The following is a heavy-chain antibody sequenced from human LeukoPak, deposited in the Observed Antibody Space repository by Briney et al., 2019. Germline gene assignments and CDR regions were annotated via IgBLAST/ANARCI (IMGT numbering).Heavy chain of an antibody. V-gene: IGHV3-23*01. D-gene: IGHD2-2*01. Sequence: GGSLRLSCAASGFTFSSYAMSWVRQAPGKELEWVSAISGSGGSTYYADSVKGRFTISRDNSKNTLYLQMNSLRAEDTAVYYCAKDAPVNIVVVPAANSWGQGTLVTVSS. CDR1: GFTFSSYA. J-gene: IGHJ4*02. CDR3: AKDAPVNIVVVPAANS. CDR2: ISGSGGST.